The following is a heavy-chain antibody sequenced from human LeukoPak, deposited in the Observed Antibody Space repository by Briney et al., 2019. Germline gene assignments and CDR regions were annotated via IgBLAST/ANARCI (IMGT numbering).Heavy chain of an antibody. CDR2: INPNSGGT. V-gene: IGHV1-2*02. D-gene: IGHD2-2*01. J-gene: IGHJ3*02. CDR1: GYTFTDYY. CDR3: ARERAYCSSTSCCDAFDI. Sequence: ASVTVSFKASGYTFTDYYMHWVRPAPGQGLEWMGWINPNSGGTNYAQKFQGRVTMTRDTSISTAYMELSRLRSDDTAVYYCARERAYCSSTSCCDAFDIWGQGTLVTVSS.